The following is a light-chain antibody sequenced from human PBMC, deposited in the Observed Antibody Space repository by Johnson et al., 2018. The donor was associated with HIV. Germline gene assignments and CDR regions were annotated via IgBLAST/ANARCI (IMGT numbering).Light chain of an antibody. V-gene: IGLV1-51*01. J-gene: IGLJ1*01. CDR2: DNN. CDR1: SSNIGNNY. Sequence: QSVLTQPPSASAAPGQKVTISCSGSSSNIGNNYVSWYQQVPGTAPKLLIYDNNKRPSGIPDRFSGSKSGPSATLGITGLQTGDEADYYCGTWDGSLSAGVFGTGTKVTVL. CDR3: GTWDGSLSAGV.